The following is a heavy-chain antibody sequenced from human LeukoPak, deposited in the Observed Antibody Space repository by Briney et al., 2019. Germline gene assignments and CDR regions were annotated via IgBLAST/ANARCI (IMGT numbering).Heavy chain of an antibody. CDR1: GGSISSSSYY. D-gene: IGHD3-22*01. CDR3: ARLQYYYDSSGFFDY. Sequence: SETLSLTCTVSGGSISSSSYYWGWIRQPPEKGLDWIGNIYVSGSTYYNPSLNSRVTLSLDTSRNQISLDLNSVTAADTAVYYCARLQYYYDSSGFFDYWGQGTVVTVSS. V-gene: IGHV4-39*07. J-gene: IGHJ4*02. CDR2: IYVSGST.